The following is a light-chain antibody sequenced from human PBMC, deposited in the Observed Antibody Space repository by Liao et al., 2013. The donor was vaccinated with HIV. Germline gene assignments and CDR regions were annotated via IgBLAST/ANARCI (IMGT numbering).Light chain of an antibody. Sequence: SYVLTQPPSVSVAPGKTASIACGGNYIGTKSVHWYQQKPGQAPVLVISYDTDRPSGIPERFSGSNSGNTATLTISRVEAGDEADYYCQVWDSSSDHVVFGGGTKLTVL. CDR1: YIGTKS. CDR2: YDT. V-gene: IGLV3-21*04. J-gene: IGLJ2*01. CDR3: QVWDSSSDHVV.